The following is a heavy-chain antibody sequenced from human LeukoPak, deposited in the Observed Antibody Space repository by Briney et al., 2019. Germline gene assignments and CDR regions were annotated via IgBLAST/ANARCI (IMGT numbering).Heavy chain of an antibody. CDR3: ARDWHYYDSSVFDY. D-gene: IGHD3-22*01. J-gene: IGHJ4*02. CDR1: GFTFSSYS. V-gene: IGHV3-21*01. CDR2: ISSSSSYI. Sequence: PGGSLRLSCAASGFTFSSYSMNWVRQAPGKGLEWVSSISSSSSYIYYADSVKGRFTISRDNAKNSLYLQMNSLRAEDTAVYYCARDWHYYDSSVFDYWGQGTLVTVSS.